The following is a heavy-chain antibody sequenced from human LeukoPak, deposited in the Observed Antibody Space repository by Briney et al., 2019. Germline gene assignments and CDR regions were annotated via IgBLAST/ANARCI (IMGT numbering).Heavy chain of an antibody. J-gene: IGHJ4*02. CDR3: ARGWYYYGSGSYYRLDY. CDR1: GYTFTSYG. V-gene: IGHV1-18*01. CDR2: ISAYNGNT. Sequence: ASVKVSCKASGYTFTSYGISWVRQAPGQGLEWMGWISAYNGNTNYAQKLQGRATMTTDTSTSTAYMELRSLRSDDTAVYYCARGWYYYGSGSYYRLDYWGQGTLVTVSS. D-gene: IGHD3-10*01.